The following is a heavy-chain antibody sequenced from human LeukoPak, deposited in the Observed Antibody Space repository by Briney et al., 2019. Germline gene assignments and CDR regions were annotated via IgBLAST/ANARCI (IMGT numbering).Heavy chain of an antibody. D-gene: IGHD6-6*01. Sequence: ASVKVSCKASDYTFTGYYMHWVRQAPGQGLEWMGWINPNSGGTDYAQKFRGRVTMTGDTSISTAYMELSRLRSDDTAVYYCAREETSIVTRPWYWGQGTLVTVSS. CDR3: AREETSIVTRPWY. CDR1: DYTFTGYY. V-gene: IGHV1-2*02. J-gene: IGHJ4*02. CDR2: INPNSGGT.